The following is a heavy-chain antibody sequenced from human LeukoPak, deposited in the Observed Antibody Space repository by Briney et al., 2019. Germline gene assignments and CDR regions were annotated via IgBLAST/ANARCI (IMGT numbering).Heavy chain of an antibody. CDR2: ISSSGSTI. Sequence: QPGGSLRLSCAASGFTFSSYEMNWVRQAPGKELEWVSYISSSGSTIYYADSVKGRFTISRDNSKNTLYLQMNSLRAEDTAVYYCATISYENAFDIWGQGTMVTVSS. CDR3: ATISYENAFDI. J-gene: IGHJ3*02. CDR1: GFTFSSYE. V-gene: IGHV3-48*03. D-gene: IGHD3-3*01.